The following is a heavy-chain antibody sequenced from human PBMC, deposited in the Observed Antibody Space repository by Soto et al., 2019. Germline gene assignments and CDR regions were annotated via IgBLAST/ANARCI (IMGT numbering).Heavy chain of an antibody. V-gene: IGHV3-23*04. CDR1: GFTFSSYS. D-gene: IGHD1-7*01. CDR3: AALRPVGGTGY. J-gene: IGHJ4*02. CDR2: ISASGAGT. Sequence: EVQLVESGGGLVKPGGSLRLSCAASGFTFSSYSMNWVRQAPGKGLEWVASISASGAGTYHADSVKGRFTISRDNSKNTLYLQMNSLRAEDTAIYYCAALRPVGGTGYWGQGTLVSVSS.